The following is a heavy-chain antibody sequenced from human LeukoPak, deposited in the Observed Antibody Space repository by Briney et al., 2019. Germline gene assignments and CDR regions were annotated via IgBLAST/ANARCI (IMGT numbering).Heavy chain of an antibody. J-gene: IGHJ4*02. V-gene: IGHV3-23*01. CDR3: ARENWHYAN. D-gene: IGHD1-7*01. Sequence: PGGSLRLSCAASGFTFNNYAMSWVRQAPGKGLEWVSTISASGGATYFADSVKGRFTISRDNSKNTLYLQMDSLRAEDTAVYYCARENWHYANWGQGTLVTVSS. CDR2: ISASGGAT. CDR1: GFTFNNYA.